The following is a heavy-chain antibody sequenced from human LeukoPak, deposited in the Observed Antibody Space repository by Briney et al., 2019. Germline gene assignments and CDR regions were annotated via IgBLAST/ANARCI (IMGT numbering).Heavy chain of an antibody. CDR3: ARVLVRSVYYYGSGTPPWFDP. V-gene: IGHV4-34*01. Sequence: SETLSLTCAVYGGSFSGYYWSWIRQPPGKGLEWIGEINHSGSTNYNPSLKSRVTISVDTSKNQFSLKLSSVTAADTAVYYCARVLVRSVYYYGSGTPPWFDPWGQGTLVTVFS. CDR1: GGSFSGYY. D-gene: IGHD3-10*01. J-gene: IGHJ5*02. CDR2: INHSGST.